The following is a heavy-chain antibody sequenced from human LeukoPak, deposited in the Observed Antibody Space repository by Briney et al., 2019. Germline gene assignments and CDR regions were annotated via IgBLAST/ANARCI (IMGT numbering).Heavy chain of an antibody. D-gene: IGHD1-26*01. CDR1: GFTVSSNY. CDR2: IYSGGST. V-gene: IGHV3-66*02. J-gene: IGHJ5*02. CDR3: ARADFVKWWFDP. Sequence: GGSLRLSCAASGFTVSSNYMSWVRQAPGKGLEWVSVIYSGGSTYYADSVKGRFTISRDNSKNALYLQMNSLRAEDTAVYYCARADFVKWWFDPWGQGTLVTVSS.